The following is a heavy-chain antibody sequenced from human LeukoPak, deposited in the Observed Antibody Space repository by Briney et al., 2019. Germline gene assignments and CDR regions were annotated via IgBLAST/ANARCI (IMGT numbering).Heavy chain of an antibody. Sequence: SQTLSLTCTVSGGSISSGDYYWSRIRQPPGKGLEWIGYIYYSGSTYYNPSLKSRVTISVDTSKNQFSLKLSSVTAADTAVYYCARVHYYDGYWFDPWGQGTLVTVSS. CDR2: IYYSGST. J-gene: IGHJ5*02. V-gene: IGHV4-30-4*01. D-gene: IGHD3-22*01. CDR3: ARVHYYDGYWFDP. CDR1: GGSISSGDYY.